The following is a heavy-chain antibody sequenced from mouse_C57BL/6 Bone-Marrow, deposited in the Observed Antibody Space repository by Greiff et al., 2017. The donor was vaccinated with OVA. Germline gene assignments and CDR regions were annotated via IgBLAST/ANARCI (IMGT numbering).Heavy chain of an antibody. D-gene: IGHD3-2*02. CDR3: ALRDYFDY. J-gene: IGHJ2*01. V-gene: IGHV1-78*01. CDR1: GYTLTDHT. CDR2: IYPRDGSI. Sequence: QVQLQQSVAVLVKPGASVKISCKVSGYTLTDHTIHWMKQRPEQGLVWIGYIYPRDGSIMYNEKFTGKATLTAYKSSSTSYMQLNSLTSEDSAVYYCALRDYFDYWGQGTTLTVSS.